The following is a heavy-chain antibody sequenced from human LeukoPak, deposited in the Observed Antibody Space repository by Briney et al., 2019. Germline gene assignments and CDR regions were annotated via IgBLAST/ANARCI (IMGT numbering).Heavy chain of an antibody. J-gene: IGHJ4*02. Sequence: GGSLRLSCAASGFDFSSYAMSWVRQPPGKGLEWVSVISRRDDYTYYADSVKGRFTISRDNSKNTLYLQMNSLRAEDTAVYYCANDYRSGSFHDFWGQGTLVTVSS. V-gene: IGHV3-23*01. CDR3: ANDYRSGSFHDF. CDR1: GFDFSSYA. D-gene: IGHD3-10*01. CDR2: ISRRDDYT.